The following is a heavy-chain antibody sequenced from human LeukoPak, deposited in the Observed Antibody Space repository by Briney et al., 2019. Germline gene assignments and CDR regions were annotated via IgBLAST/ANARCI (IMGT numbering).Heavy chain of an antibody. CDR1: GYSISSGYY. Sequence: SETLSLTCTVSGYSISSGYYWGWIRQPPGKGLEWIGSIYLSGRTFYNPSLKSRVTISVDTSKNRFSLRLTSVTAADTAGYFCASLYIPATRFDYWGQGTLVTVSS. CDR2: IYLSGRT. J-gene: IGHJ4*02. V-gene: IGHV4-38-2*02. D-gene: IGHD5-24*01. CDR3: ASLYIPATRFDY.